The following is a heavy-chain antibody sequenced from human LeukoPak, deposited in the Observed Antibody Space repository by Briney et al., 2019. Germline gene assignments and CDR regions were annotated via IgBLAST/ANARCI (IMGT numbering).Heavy chain of an antibody. Sequence: QPGGSLRLSCAASGFTFSSYAMSWVRQAPGKGLEWVSAISGSGGSTYYADSVKGRFTISRDNSKNTLYLQMNSLRAEDTAVYYCAKDRVAHLSVSYYMDVWGKGTTVTVSS. J-gene: IGHJ6*03. CDR3: AKDRVAHLSVSYYMDV. CDR2: ISGSGGST. D-gene: IGHD2-15*01. CDR1: GFTFSSYA. V-gene: IGHV3-23*01.